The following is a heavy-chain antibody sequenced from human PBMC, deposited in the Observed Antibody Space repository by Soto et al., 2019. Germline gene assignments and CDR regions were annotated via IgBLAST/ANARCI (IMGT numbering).Heavy chain of an antibody. J-gene: IGHJ5*02. CDR2: IYYSGST. Sequence: QVQLQESGPGLVKPSETLSLTCTVSGGSISSYYWSWIRQPPGKGLEWIGYIYYSGSTNYNPSLKSRVTISVDTSKNQFSLKLSSVTAADTAVYYCARLARTKRGWFDPWGQGTLVTVSS. V-gene: IGHV4-59*01. D-gene: IGHD5-12*01. CDR3: ARLARTKRGWFDP. CDR1: GGSISSYY.